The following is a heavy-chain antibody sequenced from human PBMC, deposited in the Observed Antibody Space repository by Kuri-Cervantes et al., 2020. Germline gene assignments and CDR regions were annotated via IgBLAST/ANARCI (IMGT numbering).Heavy chain of an antibody. V-gene: IGHV3-30*03. Sequence: LSLTCAASGFTFSSYGMHWVRQAPGKGLEWVAVISYDGSNKYYADSVKGRFTISRGNSKNTLYLQMNSLRAEDTAVYYCAREYYDYVWGSYQNWGQGTLVTVSS. CDR1: GFTFSSYG. CDR3: AREYYDYVWGSYQN. J-gene: IGHJ4*02. CDR2: ISYDGSNK. D-gene: IGHD3-16*02.